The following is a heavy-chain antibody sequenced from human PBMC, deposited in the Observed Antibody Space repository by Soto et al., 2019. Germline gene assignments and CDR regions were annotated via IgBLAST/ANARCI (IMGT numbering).Heavy chain of an antibody. CDR3: AHIPGSGQLLYSYYYYMDV. J-gene: IGHJ6*03. D-gene: IGHD3-10*01. Sequence: QITLKESGPTLVKPTQTLTLTCTFSGFSLTTSGEAVGWIRQPPGKALEWLALIYWDDDKRSSPSLKSRLTLTKDTSKNQVVLTMTNMDPVDTATYYCAHIPGSGQLLYSYYYYMDVWGKGTTVTVSS. CDR1: GFSLTTSGEA. CDR2: IYWDDDK. V-gene: IGHV2-5*02.